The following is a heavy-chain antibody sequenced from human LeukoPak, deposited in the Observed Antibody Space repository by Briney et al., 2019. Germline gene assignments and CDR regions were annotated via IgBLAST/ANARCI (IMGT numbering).Heavy chain of an antibody. V-gene: IGHV3-7*01. CDR1: GFTFSSYW. CDR3: ARDRGVVIRSYYYYYMDV. CDR2: IKQDGSEK. D-gene: IGHD3-3*01. J-gene: IGHJ6*03. Sequence: AGGSLRLSCAASGFTFSSYWMSWVRQAPGEGLEWVANIKQDGSEKYYVDSVKGRFTISRDNAKNSLYLQMNSLRAEDTAVYYCARDRGVVIRSYYYYYMDVWGKGTTVTVSS.